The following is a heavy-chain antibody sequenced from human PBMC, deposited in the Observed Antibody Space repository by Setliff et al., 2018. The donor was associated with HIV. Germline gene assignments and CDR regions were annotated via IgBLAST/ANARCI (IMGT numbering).Heavy chain of an antibody. Sequence: ASVKVSCKASGYTSTGYYMHWVRQAPGQGLEWMGWINPNSGGTNFAQKFQGWVTMTRDTSISTAYMELSRLRSDDTAVYYCARDYYGSSGYPIATYYFDYWGQGTLVTVSS. V-gene: IGHV1-2*04. D-gene: IGHD3-22*01. J-gene: IGHJ4*02. CDR3: ARDYYGSSGYPIATYYFDY. CDR2: INPNSGGT. CDR1: GYTSTGYY.